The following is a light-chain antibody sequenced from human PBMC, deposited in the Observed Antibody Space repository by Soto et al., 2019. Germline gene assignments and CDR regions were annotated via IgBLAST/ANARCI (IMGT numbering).Light chain of an antibody. CDR2: AAF. Sequence: DIQMTQSPSTLSASVGDRVTITCRSSQSISHWLAWYQQKPGKAPNLLIYAAFTLQSGVPSRFSGSGSGAEFTLTISSLQPDDFAPYYCQQYNTYFVTFGGGTKVEIK. CDR1: QSISHW. V-gene: IGKV1-5*01. CDR3: QQYNTYFVT. J-gene: IGKJ4*01.